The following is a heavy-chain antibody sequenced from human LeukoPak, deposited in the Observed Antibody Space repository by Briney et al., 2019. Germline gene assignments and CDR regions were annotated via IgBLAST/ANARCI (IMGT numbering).Heavy chain of an antibody. CDR2: ISAYNGNT. V-gene: IGHV1-18*01. Sequence: ASVKVSCKASGYTFTSYGISWVRQAPGQGLEWMGWISAYNGNTNYARKLQGRVTMTTDTSTSTAYMELRSLRSDDTAVYYCARELGSGYYDSSGYYYYWGQGTLVTVSS. CDR3: ARELGSGYYDSSGYYYY. CDR1: GYTFTSYG. J-gene: IGHJ4*02. D-gene: IGHD3-22*01.